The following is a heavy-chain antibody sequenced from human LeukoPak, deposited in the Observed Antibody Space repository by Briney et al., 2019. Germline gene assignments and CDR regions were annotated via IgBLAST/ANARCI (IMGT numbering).Heavy chain of an antibody. J-gene: IGHJ5*02. CDR2: INPYNGNT. CDR3: VRDPGGGGSFDP. D-gene: IGHD2-15*01. Sequence: GASVKVSCKTSGYTFTSDGISWVRQAPGQGLEWMGWINPYNGNTNYAQKLQGRVTVTTDTSTSTAYMEVRSLRSDDTAVYYCVRDPGGGGSFDPWGQGTLVTVSS. V-gene: IGHV1-18*01. CDR1: GYTFTSDG.